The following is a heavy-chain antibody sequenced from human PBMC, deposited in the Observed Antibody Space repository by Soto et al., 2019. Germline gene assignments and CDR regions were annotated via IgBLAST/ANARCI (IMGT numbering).Heavy chain of an antibody. CDR3: AMYYGHGQDY. CDR1: GASITNYY. J-gene: IGHJ4*02. Sequence: SETLSLTCSVSGASITNYYWTWIRQSPGKGLEWIGYIYYGGTSNYNSSLKGRVTVSVDMSTNQFSLTLNSVTAAGTAVYYCAMYYGHGQDYWGQGTLVTVSS. V-gene: IGHV4-59*01. CDR2: IYYGGTS. D-gene: IGHD3-10*01.